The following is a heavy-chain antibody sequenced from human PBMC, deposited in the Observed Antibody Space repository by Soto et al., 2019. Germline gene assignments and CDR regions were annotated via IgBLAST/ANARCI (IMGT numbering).Heavy chain of an antibody. Sequence: SETLSLTCTVSGVSISSGGYYWSWIRQHPGKGLEWIGYIYYSGSTYYNPSLKSRVTISVDTSKNQFSLKLSSVTAADTAVYYCARGPGTMAKIDYWGQGTLVTVS. CDR3: ARGPGTMAKIDY. CDR2: IYYSGST. CDR1: GVSISSGGYY. V-gene: IGHV4-31*03. J-gene: IGHJ4*02. D-gene: IGHD3-10*01.